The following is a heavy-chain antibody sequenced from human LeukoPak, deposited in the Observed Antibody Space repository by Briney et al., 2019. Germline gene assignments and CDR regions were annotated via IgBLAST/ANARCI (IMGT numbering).Heavy chain of an antibody. CDR3: ARHGLGVTGPYNWFDP. CDR2: IYPGDSDT. CDR1: GYTFTNYW. Sequence: GESLNISCKASGYTFTNYWIGWVRQMPGKGLEWMGIIYPGDSDTRYSPSFQGQVTNSADKSISTAYLQWSSLKASDSAMDYCARHGLGVTGPYNWFDPWGQGTLVTVSS. J-gene: IGHJ5*02. D-gene: IGHD3-3*01. V-gene: IGHV5-51*01.